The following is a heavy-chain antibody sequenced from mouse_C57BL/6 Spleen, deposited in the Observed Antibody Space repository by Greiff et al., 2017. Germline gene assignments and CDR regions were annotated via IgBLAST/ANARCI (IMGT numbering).Heavy chain of an antibody. J-gene: IGHJ4*01. CDR1: GFTFSDYG. CDR3: ARRNDSSYNYAMDY. CDR2: ISSGSSTI. Sequence: EVKLMESGGGLVKPGGSLKLSCAASGFTFSDYGMHWVRQAPEKGLEWVAYISSGSSTIYYADTVKGRFTFSRDNAKNTQFLQMTSLRSEDAAMYYCARRNDSSYNYAMDYWGQGTSVTVSS. V-gene: IGHV5-17*01. D-gene: IGHD1-1*01.